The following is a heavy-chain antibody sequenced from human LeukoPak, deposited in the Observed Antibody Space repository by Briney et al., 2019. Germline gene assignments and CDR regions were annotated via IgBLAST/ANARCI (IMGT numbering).Heavy chain of an antibody. V-gene: IGHV3-7*01. D-gene: IGHD3-9*01. J-gene: IGHJ4*02. Sequence: GGSLRLSCAASGFTFSSYWMSWVRQAPGKGLEWVANIKQDGSEKYYVDSVKGRFTISRDNAKNSLYLQMNSLRAEDTAVYYCARGGRRYFDWSSQLPGNHYFDYWGQGTLVTVSS. CDR2: IKQDGSEK. CDR3: ARGGRRYFDWSSQLPGNHYFDY. CDR1: GFTFSSYW.